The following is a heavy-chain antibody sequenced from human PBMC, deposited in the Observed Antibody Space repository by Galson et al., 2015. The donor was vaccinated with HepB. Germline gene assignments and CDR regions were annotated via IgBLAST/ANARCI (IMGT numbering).Heavy chain of an antibody. CDR1: GASVTGYY. CDR2: IYYDGNT. Sequence: LSLTCTVSGASVTGYYWSWIRQPPGKGLQWLGYIYYDGNTNYNPSLKSRVTMSVDTSKNQFSLNLRSVTATDTAVYYCARHGFGSEDNVWGQGTLVAVSS. V-gene: IGHV4-59*08. J-gene: IGHJ1*01. CDR3: ARHGFGSEDNV. D-gene: IGHD3-10*01.